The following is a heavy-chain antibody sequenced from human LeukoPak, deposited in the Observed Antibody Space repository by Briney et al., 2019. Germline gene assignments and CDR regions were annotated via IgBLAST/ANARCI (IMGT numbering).Heavy chain of an antibody. V-gene: IGHV3-23*01. CDR2: ISGSGGST. Sequence: GGSLRLSCAASGFTFSSYAMSWVRQAPGKGLEWVSAISGSGGSTYYADSVKGRFTISRDNSKNTLYLQMNSLRAADTAVYYCAKDRYYYDISGYSWVNYFNSWGKGTLVTAPQ. D-gene: IGHD3-22*01. CDR1: GFTFSSYA. J-gene: IGHJ4*02. CDR3: AKDRYYYDISGYSWVNYFNS.